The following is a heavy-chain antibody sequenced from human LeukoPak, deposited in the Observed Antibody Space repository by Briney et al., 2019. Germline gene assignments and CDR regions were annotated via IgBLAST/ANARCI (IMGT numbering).Heavy chain of an antibody. CDR3: ARICSSTDCLIPD. D-gene: IGHD2-2*01. CDR1: GLAFSAYK. J-gene: IGHJ4*02. Sequence: GGSLRLSCAASGLAFSAYKMHWVRQAPGKGLVWISRINSDASDTNYADFVKGRFTISRDNAKNTVYLQINSLRDEDTAVYYCARICSSTDCLIPDWGQGTLVTVSS. V-gene: IGHV3-74*01. CDR2: INSDASDT.